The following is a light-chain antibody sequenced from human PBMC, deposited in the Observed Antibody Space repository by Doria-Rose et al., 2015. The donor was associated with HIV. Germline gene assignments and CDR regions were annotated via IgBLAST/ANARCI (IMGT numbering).Light chain of an antibody. J-gene: IGKJ1*01. CDR3: HQYGTSWT. Sequence: ELVLTQSPGTLPLPPGERATLSCSASQSFSSTYLAWYQQKPGQAPSLLIYDGSTRATGIPDRFSASGSGTDFTLTINRLEPEDFALYYCHQYGTSWTFGQGTKVEI. CDR1: QSFSSTY. CDR2: DGS. V-gene: IGKV3-20*01.